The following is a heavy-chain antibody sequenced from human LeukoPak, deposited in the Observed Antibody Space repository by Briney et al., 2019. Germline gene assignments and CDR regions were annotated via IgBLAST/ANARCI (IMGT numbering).Heavy chain of an antibody. J-gene: IGHJ6*04. D-gene: IGHD3-3*01. CDR1: GGPINFY. CDR2: IYPNGST. V-gene: IGHV4-59*01. Sequence: SETLSLTCSVSGGPINFYWSWIRQSLGKGLEWIGCIYPNGSTSYNSSLKSRVTISLDTSKKQVSLMLNSVTAADTAVYYCARDVRRALRFNNFYPYFGMDVWGKGTTVIVST. CDR3: ARDVRRALRFNNFYPYFGMDV.